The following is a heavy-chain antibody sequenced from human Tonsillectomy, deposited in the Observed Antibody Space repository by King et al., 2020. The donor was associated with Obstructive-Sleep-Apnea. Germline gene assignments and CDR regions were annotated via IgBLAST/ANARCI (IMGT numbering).Heavy chain of an antibody. CDR2: IRSSGSTI. CDR1: GFTFRDDY. J-gene: IGHJ3*02. Sequence: VQLVESGGGLVKPGGSLRLSCAASGFTFRDDYMCWIRQDPGKGLEWVSSIRSSGSTIYYAASVKGRFTISRDNAKNSLYLQMNSLRAEDTAVYYCARDHNYDSSGFCDAFDIWGQGTMVTVSS. D-gene: IGHD3-22*01. CDR3: ARDHNYDSSGFCDAFDI. V-gene: IGHV3-11*01.